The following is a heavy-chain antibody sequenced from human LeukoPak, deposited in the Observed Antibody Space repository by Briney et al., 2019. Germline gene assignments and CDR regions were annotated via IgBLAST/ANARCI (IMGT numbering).Heavy chain of an antibody. V-gene: IGHV1-69*06. CDR2: IIPIFGTA. CDR3: AGSTTVATWGAFDI. CDR1: GGTFISYA. Sequence: ASVKVSCKASGGTFISYAISWVRQAPGQGLEWMGGIIPIFGTANYAQKFQGRVTITADKSTSTAYMELSSLRSEDTAVYYCAGSTTVATWGAFDIWGQGTMVTVSS. D-gene: IGHD4-23*01. J-gene: IGHJ3*02.